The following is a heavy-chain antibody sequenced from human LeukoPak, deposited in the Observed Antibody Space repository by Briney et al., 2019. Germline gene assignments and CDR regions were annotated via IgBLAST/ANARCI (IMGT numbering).Heavy chain of an antibody. D-gene: IGHD6-19*01. CDR3: ARESIAVATS. CDR1: GFTFSSYE. J-gene: IGHJ4*02. CDR2: ISSSGSTI. Sequence: GGSLRLSCAASGFTFSSYEMNWVRQAPGKGLEGVSYISSSGSTIYYADSVKGRFTISRDNAKNSLYLQMNSLRAEDTAVYYCARESIAVATSWGQGTLVTVSS. V-gene: IGHV3-48*03.